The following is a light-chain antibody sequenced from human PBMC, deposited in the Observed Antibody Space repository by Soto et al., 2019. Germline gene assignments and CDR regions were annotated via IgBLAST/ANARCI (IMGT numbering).Light chain of an antibody. Sequence: QSVLTQPPSASGSPGQSVTISCTGTSSDVGGYNYVSWYQQHPGKVPKLMVYEVNNRPSGVPYRFSGSKSGNTASLTVSGLQAEDEAYYYCTSYAGGNNVFGTGTKLTVL. CDR3: TSYAGGNNV. CDR2: EVN. V-gene: IGLV2-8*01. J-gene: IGLJ1*01. CDR1: SSDVGGYNY.